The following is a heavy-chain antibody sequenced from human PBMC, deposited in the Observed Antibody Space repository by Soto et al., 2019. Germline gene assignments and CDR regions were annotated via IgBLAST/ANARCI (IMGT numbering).Heavy chain of an antibody. J-gene: IGHJ6*02. CDR3: ARQYYYGSGSPPNYYGMDV. CDR1: GGSISSSSYY. CDR2: IYYSGST. Sequence: NPSETLSLTCTVSGGSISSSSYYWGWIRQPPGKGLEWIGSIYYSGSTYYNPSLKSRVTISVDTSKNQFSLKLSSVTAADTAVYYCARQYYYGSGSPPNYYGMDVWGQGTTVTVSS. V-gene: IGHV4-39*01. D-gene: IGHD3-10*01.